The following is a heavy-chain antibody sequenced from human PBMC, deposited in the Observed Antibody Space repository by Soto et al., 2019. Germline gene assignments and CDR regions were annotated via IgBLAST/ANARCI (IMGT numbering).Heavy chain of an antibody. CDR1: GFTFDDYA. CDR2: VSWNSGNV. Sequence: EVQLVESGGGLVQPGRSLRLSCAASGFTFDDYAMHWVRQAPGKGLEWVSGVSWNSGNVGYADSVKGRITISRDNAKNSLNLQMNSLRAEDTALYYCARDYSSGWYGSLHYWGLGPMVAVSS. D-gene: IGHD6-19*01. J-gene: IGHJ4*02. CDR3: ARDYSSGWYGSLHY. V-gene: IGHV3-9*01.